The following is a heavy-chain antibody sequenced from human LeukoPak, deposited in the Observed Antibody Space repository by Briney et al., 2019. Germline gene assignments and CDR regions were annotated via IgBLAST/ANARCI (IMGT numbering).Heavy chain of an antibody. Sequence: PSETLSLTCTVSGGSSSSFYWNWIRQPPGKGLEWIGYISDSGSTNFNPSLKSRVTISVDTSKKLFSLKLSSVTAADTAVYYCARERSGTGSIDYWGQGTLVTVSS. D-gene: IGHD3/OR15-3a*01. CDR1: GGSSSSFY. V-gene: IGHV4-59*01. CDR3: ARERSGTGSIDY. CDR2: ISDSGST. J-gene: IGHJ4*02.